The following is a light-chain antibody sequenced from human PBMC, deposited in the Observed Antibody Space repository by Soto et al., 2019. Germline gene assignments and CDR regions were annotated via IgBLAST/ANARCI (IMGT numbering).Light chain of an antibody. CDR2: LAS. CDR1: QTISTY. V-gene: IGKV1-39*01. J-gene: IGKJ3*01. CDR3: QQSYTIPS. Sequence: DIQMTQSPSSLSASVGDRVTITCRASQTISTYLNWYQQKPGRAPNLLIYLASSLQTGVPSRFSGSGSGTDFTLTISSLQPEDSATHYCQQSYTIPSFGPGTKVDIE.